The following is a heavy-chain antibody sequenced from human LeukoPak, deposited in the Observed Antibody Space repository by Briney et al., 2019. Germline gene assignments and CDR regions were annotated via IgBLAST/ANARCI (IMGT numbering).Heavy chain of an antibody. CDR1: GGSISSYY. CDR3: ARRDYGDYIADY. V-gene: IGHV4-59*08. J-gene: IGHJ4*02. CDR2: IYYSGST. D-gene: IGHD4-17*01. Sequence: PSETLSLTCTVSGGSISSYYWSWIWQPPGKGLEWIGYIYYSGSTNYNPSLKSRVTISVDTSKNQFSLKLSSVTAADTAVYYCARRDYGDYIADYWGQGTLVTVSS.